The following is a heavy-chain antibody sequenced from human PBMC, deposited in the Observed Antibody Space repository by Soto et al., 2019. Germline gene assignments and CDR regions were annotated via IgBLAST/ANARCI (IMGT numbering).Heavy chain of an antibody. CDR2: IWYDGSNK. Sequence: QVQLVESGGDVVQPGRSLRLSCAASGFTFSSYGMHWVRQAPGKGLEWVAVIWYDGSNKYYADSVKGRFTISRDNSKNTLYLQMNSLRAEDTAVYYCARDAYYYGSGSYYQNWFDPWGQGTLVTVSS. CDR1: GFTFSSYG. J-gene: IGHJ5*02. D-gene: IGHD3-10*01. CDR3: ARDAYYYGSGSYYQNWFDP. V-gene: IGHV3-33*01.